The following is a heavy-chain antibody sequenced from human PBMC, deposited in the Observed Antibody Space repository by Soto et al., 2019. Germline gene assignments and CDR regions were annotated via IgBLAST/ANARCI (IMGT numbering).Heavy chain of an antibody. CDR3: AREGGESSDGLYYFDS. D-gene: IGHD3-16*01. V-gene: IGHV4-30-4*01. CDR1: GGSTRTGYY. Sequence: TLRHTCTVSGGSTRTGYYWSWIRQPPGKGLEWIGHIYYSGNTDYNPSLKSRLAISIDTSKNQFSLKLSSVTAADTAVYFCAREGGESSDGLYYFDSWGQGSLVTVS. CDR2: IYYSGNT. J-gene: IGHJ4*02.